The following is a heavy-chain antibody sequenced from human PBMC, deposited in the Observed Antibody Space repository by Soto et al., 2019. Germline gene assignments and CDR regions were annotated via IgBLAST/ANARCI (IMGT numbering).Heavy chain of an antibody. D-gene: IGHD3-3*01. CDR3: ARGSYYGVWV. J-gene: IGHJ4*02. CDR1: GYLVASTIAA. V-gene: IGHV6-1*01. CDR2: TYYRSKWYS. Sequence: PSEALSLTFDILGYLVASTIAALSWIGQSPSRGLEWRGRTYYRSKWYSDYAVSVKSRITNNQVTSKNQSALQLDSVTPEDTAVYYCARGSYYGVWVWGQGTLVTVSS.